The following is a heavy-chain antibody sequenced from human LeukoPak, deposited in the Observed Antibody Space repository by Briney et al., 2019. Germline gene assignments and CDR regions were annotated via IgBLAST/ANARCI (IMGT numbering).Heavy chain of an antibody. V-gene: IGHV3-73*01. CDR1: GFTFSGSA. Sequence: PGGSLRLSCAASGFTFSGSAVHWVRQSSGKGLECLGHIDKKDNLYATAYAESVNDRFTISRDDSKETAFLNMDSLKTEDAALYYCTRNRGTYNWFDPWGQGTLVTVSS. CDR2: IDKKDNLYAT. J-gene: IGHJ5*02. CDR3: TRNRGTYNWFDP. D-gene: IGHD2/OR15-2a*01.